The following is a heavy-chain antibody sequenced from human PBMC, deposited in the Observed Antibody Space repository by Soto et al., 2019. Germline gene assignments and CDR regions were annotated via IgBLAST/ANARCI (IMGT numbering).Heavy chain of an antibody. V-gene: IGHV3-48*02. Sequence: QLVESGGGLVQPGGSLRLSCAASGFTFSLYPMNWVRQAPGKGLEWLSYISPSNTTIYYADSVKGRFTISRDNAKDSLELQMNGLRDDDTAVYDCARVGRGFCSRAMCYTDGFDLWGQGTVVTVST. D-gene: IGHD6-19*01. CDR1: GFTFSLYP. CDR3: ARVGRGFCSRAMCYTDGFDL. J-gene: IGHJ3*01. CDR2: ISPSNTTI.